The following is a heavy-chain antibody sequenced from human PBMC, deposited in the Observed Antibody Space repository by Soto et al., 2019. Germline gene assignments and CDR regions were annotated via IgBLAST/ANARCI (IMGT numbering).Heavy chain of an antibody. V-gene: IGHV4-61*05. J-gene: IGHJ4*02. CDR1: GGSITSGDYY. D-gene: IGHD3-10*01. CDR3: ARHYNSGSYPLDC. CDR2: IHYSGST. Sequence: PSETLSLTCTVSGGSITSGDYYWGWIRQPPGRGLEYIGHIHYSGSTNYNPSLKSRVTMSVDASRNQFSLKLNSVTAADTAVYFCARHYNSGSYPLDCWGQGTLVTVSS.